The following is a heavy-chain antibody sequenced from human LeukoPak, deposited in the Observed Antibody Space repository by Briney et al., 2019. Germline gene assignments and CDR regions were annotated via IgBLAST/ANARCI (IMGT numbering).Heavy chain of an antibody. D-gene: IGHD6-19*01. J-gene: IGHJ4*02. CDR2: IYYSGST. V-gene: IGHV4-28*03. CDR3: ARVGSGWLIDY. CDR1: GYSISSSNW. Sequence: SDTLSLTCAVSGYSISSSNWWGWIRQPPGKGLEWIGYIYYSGSTYYNPSLKSRVTMSVDTSKNQFSLKLSSVTAVDTAVYYCARVGSGWLIDYWGQGTLVTVSS.